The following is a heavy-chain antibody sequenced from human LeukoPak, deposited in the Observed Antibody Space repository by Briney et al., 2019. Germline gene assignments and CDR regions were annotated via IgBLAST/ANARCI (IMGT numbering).Heavy chain of an antibody. CDR1: GFTFSSYW. CDR2: IYYSGST. J-gene: IGHJ3*01. V-gene: IGHV4-59*05. Sequence: PGGSLRLSCAASGFTFSSYWMSWVRQAPGKGLEWIGSIYYSGSTYYNPSLKSRVTISVDTSKNQFSLKLSSVTAADTAVYYCVGTYCGGDCYAMYAFDFWGQGTVVSVSS. CDR3: VGTYCGGDCYAMYAFDF. D-gene: IGHD2-21*02.